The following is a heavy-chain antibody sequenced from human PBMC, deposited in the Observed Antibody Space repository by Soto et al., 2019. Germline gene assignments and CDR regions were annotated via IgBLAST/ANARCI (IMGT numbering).Heavy chain of an antibody. CDR1: GGSVSSNSSA. J-gene: IGHJ6*02. Sequence: SQTLSLTFAISGGSVSSNSSAWNWIRQSPSRGLEWLGRTYYRSKWYNDYAVSVKSRITINPDTSKNQFSLQLNSVTPEDTAVYYCAREIWGYSSSSGQVYYYYGMDVWGQGTTVTVSS. D-gene: IGHD6-6*01. CDR3: AREIWGYSSSSGQVYYYYGMDV. V-gene: IGHV6-1*01. CDR2: TYYRSKWYN.